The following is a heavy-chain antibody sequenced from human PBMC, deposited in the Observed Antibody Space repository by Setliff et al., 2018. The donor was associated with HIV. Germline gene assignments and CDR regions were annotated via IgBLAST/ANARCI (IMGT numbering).Heavy chain of an antibody. Sequence: GESLKISCEVSGYVFSDYWIAWVRLPPGKGLEWASSISGSGFAYYADSVKGRLIISRDNSKNTLFLQMDSLRAEDTALYYCAKQRYYDGNDGFDVWGQGTMVTVSS. V-gene: IGHV3-23*01. CDR2: ISGSGFA. CDR1: GYVFSDYW. D-gene: IGHD3-3*01. J-gene: IGHJ3*01. CDR3: AKQRYYDGNDGFDV.